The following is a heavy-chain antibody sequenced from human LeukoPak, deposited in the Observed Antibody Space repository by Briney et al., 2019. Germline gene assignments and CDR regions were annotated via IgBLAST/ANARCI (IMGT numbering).Heavy chain of an antibody. CDR2: IWYDGSNK. J-gene: IGHJ4*02. CDR3: ARDPTAATPQYFDY. V-gene: IGHV3-33*08. D-gene: IGHD1-14*01. Sequence: PGGSLRLSCAASGFSFITYGMHWVRQAPGKGLEWVAVIWYDGSNKYYADSVKGRFTISRDNSKNRLYLQMNSLRAEDTAVYYCARDPTAATPQYFDYWGQGTLVTVSS. CDR1: GFSFITYG.